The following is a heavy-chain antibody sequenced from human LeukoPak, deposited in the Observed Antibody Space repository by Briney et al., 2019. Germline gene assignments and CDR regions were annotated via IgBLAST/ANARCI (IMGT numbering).Heavy chain of an antibody. V-gene: IGHV4-39*01. CDR2: IYYSGST. J-gene: IGHJ4*02. CDR3: ARHPPYSSSCFDY. D-gene: IGHD6-13*01. CDR1: GGSISSSSYY. Sequence: PSETLSLTCTVSGGSISSSSYYWGWIRQPPGKGMEWIGSIYYSGSTYYNPSLKSRVTISVDTSKNHSSLKLSSVTAADTAVYYCARHPPYSSSCFDYWGQGTLVTVSS.